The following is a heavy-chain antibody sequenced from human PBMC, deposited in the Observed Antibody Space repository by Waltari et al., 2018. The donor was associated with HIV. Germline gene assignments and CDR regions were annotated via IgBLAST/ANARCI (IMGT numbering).Heavy chain of an antibody. CDR3: ARRTFHTSGGYVYWYFDL. CDR2: MDYSGNT. V-gene: IGHV4-39*01. J-gene: IGHJ2*01. CDR1: GGSITPISYN. Sequence: QLQLQESGPGMVKPSETLSLTCSVSGGSITPISYNWGWLRQPPGKGLEWSGTMDYSGNTYYDPSLRSRVTISGDTSKNEFSLQLTSVTAADTAVYYCARRTFHTSGGYVYWYFDLWGRGTLVAVSS. D-gene: IGHD3-10*01.